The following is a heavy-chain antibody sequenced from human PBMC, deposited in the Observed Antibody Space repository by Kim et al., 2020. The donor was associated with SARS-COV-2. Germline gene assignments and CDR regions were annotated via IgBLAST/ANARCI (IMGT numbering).Heavy chain of an antibody. Sequence: SETLSLTCTVSGGSISSYYWSWIRQPPGKGLEWIGYIYYSGSTNYNPSLKSRVTISVDTSKNQFSLKLSSVTAADTAVYYCARDLWFGTYSPGWYFDLWGRGTLVTVSS. V-gene: IGHV4-59*01. CDR3: ARDLWFGTYSPGWYFDL. D-gene: IGHD3-10*01. CDR1: GGSISSYY. CDR2: IYYSGST. J-gene: IGHJ2*01.